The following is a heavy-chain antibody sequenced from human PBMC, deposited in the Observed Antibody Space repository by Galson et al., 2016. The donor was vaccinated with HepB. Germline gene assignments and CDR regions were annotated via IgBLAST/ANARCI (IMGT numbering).Heavy chain of an antibody. CDR2: ITGSGGRS. CDR3: ARAWGFGGYFAY. J-gene: IGHJ4*02. CDR1: GFTFSSYA. V-gene: IGHV3-23*01. D-gene: IGHD2-15*01. Sequence: SLRLSCAVSGFTFSSYAMSWFRQAPGKGLEWVSSITGSGGRSDFADSVKGRFTISRDNSKNTLFLQMNNLRAEDTAVYFCARAWGFGGYFAYWGQGTLVTVSS.